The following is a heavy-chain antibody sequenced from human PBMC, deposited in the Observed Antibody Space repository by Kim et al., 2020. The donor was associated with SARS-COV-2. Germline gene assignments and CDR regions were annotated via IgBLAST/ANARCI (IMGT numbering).Heavy chain of an antibody. CDR2: IYYSGST. Sequence: SETLSLTCTVSGGSISSYYWSWIRQPPGKGLEWIGYIYYSGSTNYNPSLKSRVTISVDTSKNQFSLKLSSVTAADTAVYYCARSPGTGYDSSGYYRPPYYYYGMDVWGQGTTVTVSS. V-gene: IGHV4-59*01. J-gene: IGHJ6*02. CDR3: ARSPGTGYDSSGYYRPPYYYYGMDV. CDR1: GGSISSYY. D-gene: IGHD3-22*01.